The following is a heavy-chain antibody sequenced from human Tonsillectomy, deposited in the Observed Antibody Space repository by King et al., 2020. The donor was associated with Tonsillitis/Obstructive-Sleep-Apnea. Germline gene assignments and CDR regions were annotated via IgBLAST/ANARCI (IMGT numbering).Heavy chain of an antibody. J-gene: IGHJ5*02. CDR2: IYWDDDK. V-gene: IGHV2-5*02. CDR3: AHGIAAAGGGWFDP. Sequence: ITLKESGPTLVKPTQTLTLTCTFSGFSFSTSGVGVGWIRQPPGKALEWLALIYWDDDKRYSPSLKSRLTITKDTSKNQVVLTMTNMDPVDTATYYCAHGIAAAGGGWFDPWGQGTLVTVSS. D-gene: IGHD6-13*01. CDR1: GFSFSTSGVG.